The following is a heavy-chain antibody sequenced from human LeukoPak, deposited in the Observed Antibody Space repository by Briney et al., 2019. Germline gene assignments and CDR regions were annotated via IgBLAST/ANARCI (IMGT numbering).Heavy chain of an antibody. D-gene: IGHD3-10*01. J-gene: IGHJ6*02. V-gene: IGHV4-34*01. CDR1: GGSFSGYY. Sequence: RASETLSLTCAVYGGSFSGYYWSWIRQPPGKGLEWIGEINHSGSTNYNPSLKSRVTISVDTSKNQFSLKLSSVTAADTAVYYCARGTLYYYGSGSYYPKNVWGQGTTVTVSS. CDR3: ARGTLYYYGSGSYYPKNV. CDR2: INHSGST.